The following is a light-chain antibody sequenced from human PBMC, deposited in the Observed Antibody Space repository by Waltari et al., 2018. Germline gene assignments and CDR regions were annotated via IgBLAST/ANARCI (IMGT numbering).Light chain of an antibody. Sequence: DIQMTQSPSSLSASVGDRVTITCRASQSISRFFNWFQQKPGKAPKLLIYAASSLQSGVTSRFSGSGSGTDFTLTISSLQPEDFAIYYCQQSYSIPQYTFGQGTKLEIK. V-gene: IGKV1-39*01. CDR3: QQSYSIPQYT. CDR1: QSISRF. CDR2: AAS. J-gene: IGKJ2*01.